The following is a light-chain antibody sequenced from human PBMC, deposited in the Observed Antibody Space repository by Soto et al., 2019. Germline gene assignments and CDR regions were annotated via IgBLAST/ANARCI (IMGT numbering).Light chain of an antibody. Sequence: TQSPATLSLSPGERATLSCRASQSVSRYLAWYQQKPGQAPRLLIYDASNRATGTPTRFSGSGSGTDFALTISSLEPEDFAVYYCQQRSNWPSTFGGGTKVEIK. J-gene: IGKJ4*01. CDR3: QQRSNWPST. CDR1: QSVSRY. CDR2: DAS. V-gene: IGKV3-11*01.